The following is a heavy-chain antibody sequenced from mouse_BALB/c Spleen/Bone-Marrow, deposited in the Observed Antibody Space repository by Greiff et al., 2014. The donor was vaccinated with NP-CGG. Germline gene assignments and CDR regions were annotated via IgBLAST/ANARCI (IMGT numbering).Heavy chain of an antibody. CDR2: IDPCYGGT. V-gene: IGHV1S81*02. D-gene: IGHD2-14*01. J-gene: IGHJ2*01. CDR1: GYSFTSYW. Sequence: QVQLQQSGAELEKPGASVKLSCKASGYSFTSYWMHWVKQSPGQGLEWIGEIDPCYGGTNYNEKFKTKATLTVDKSSNTAYMQLSRLTSEDAAVYYCARKGAEYEDYWGQGTPLTVSS. CDR3: ARKGAEYEDY.